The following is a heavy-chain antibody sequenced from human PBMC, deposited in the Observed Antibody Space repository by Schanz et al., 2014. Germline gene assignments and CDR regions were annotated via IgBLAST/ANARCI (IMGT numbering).Heavy chain of an antibody. CDR3: ARAQGVIRLYYGVDV. D-gene: IGHD3-10*01. CDR1: GFTFSSYL. Sequence: EVQLVESGGGLVQPGGSLTLSCAASGFTFSSYLMSWVRQAPGKGLEWVSTIYSSGSTYYADSVRGRFTISRDNSMNTVYLQMNSLRSDDAAVYYCARAQGVIRLYYGVDVWGQGTTVTVSS. J-gene: IGHJ6*02. CDR2: IYSSGST. V-gene: IGHV3-66*02.